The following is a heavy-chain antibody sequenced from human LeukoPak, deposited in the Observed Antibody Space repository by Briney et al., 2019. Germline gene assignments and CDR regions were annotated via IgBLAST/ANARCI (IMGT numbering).Heavy chain of an antibody. CDR2: INHSGST. CDR1: GGSFSGYY. Sequence: SETLSLTCAVYGGSFSGYYWSWIRQPPGKGLEWIGEINHSGSTNYNPSLKSRVTISVDTSKNQFSLKLSSVTAADTAVYYCARDVDTAMVTMDWFDPWAREPWSPSPQ. D-gene: IGHD5-18*01. J-gene: IGHJ5*02. CDR3: ARDVDTAMVTMDWFDP. V-gene: IGHV4-34*01.